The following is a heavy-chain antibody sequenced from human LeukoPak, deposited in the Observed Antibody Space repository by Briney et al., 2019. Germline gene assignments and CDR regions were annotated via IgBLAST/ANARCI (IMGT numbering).Heavy chain of an antibody. V-gene: IGHV1-18*01. Sequence: WASVKVSCKASGYTFVTYGISWVRQAPGQGLQWMGWINPHKGNTNYAQNFQNRVTMTTDTSTNTAYMELRSLRSDDTAVYYCARDKKFVGWHHGNSVGYWGQGTLVTVSS. J-gene: IGHJ4*02. CDR1: GYTFVTYG. D-gene: IGHD4-23*01. CDR3: ARDKKFVGWHHGNSVGY. CDR2: INPHKGNT.